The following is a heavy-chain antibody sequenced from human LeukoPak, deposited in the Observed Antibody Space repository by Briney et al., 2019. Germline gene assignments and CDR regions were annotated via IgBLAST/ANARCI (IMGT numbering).Heavy chain of an antibody. J-gene: IGHJ2*01. CDR2: INPNSGGT. Sequence: ASVKVSCKASGYTFTGYYTHWVRQAPGQGLEWMGWINPNSGGTNYAQKFQGRVTMTRDTSISTAYMELSRLRSDDTAVYYCARGVWNCTNGVCGPYWYFDLWGRGTLVTVSS. CDR3: ARGVWNCTNGVCGPYWYFDL. CDR1: GYTFTGYY. D-gene: IGHD2-8*01. V-gene: IGHV1-2*02.